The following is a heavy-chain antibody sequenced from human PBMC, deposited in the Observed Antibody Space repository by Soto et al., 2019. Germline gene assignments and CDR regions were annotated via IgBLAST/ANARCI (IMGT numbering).Heavy chain of an antibody. Sequence: QVQLVESGGGVVQPGRSLRLSCAASGFTFSSYGMHWVRQAPGKGLEWVAVISYDGSNKYYADSVKGRFTISRDNSKNTLYLQMNRLRAGDTAVDYLAPWFGAVYYWGQGTLVTVSS. V-gene: IGHV3-30*03. CDR1: GFTFSSYG. J-gene: IGHJ4*02. CDR3: APWFGAVYY. D-gene: IGHD3-10*01. CDR2: ISYDGSNK.